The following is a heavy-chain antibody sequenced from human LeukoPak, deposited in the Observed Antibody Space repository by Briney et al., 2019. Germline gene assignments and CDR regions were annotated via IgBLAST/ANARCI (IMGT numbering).Heavy chain of an antibody. D-gene: IGHD2-21*01. CDR1: GGSFSSSSYY. CDR3: ARLKSILAAD. Sequence: SETLSLTCTVSGGSFSSSSYYWGWIRQPPGKGLEWIGSIYHSGSTFYHPSLKSRVTISVDTSKNQLSLKLTSVTAADTAVYYCARLKSILAADWGQGTLVTVSS. J-gene: IGHJ4*02. V-gene: IGHV4-39*07. CDR2: IYHSGST.